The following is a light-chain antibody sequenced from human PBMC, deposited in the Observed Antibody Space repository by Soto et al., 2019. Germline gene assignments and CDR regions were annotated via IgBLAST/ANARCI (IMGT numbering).Light chain of an antibody. CDR3: QSYDSSLRLAV. CDR1: SSNIGAGYD. Sequence: QSVLTQPPSVSGAPGRRVTISCSGSSSNIGAGYDVHWYQQLPGTAPRLLIYVSRNRPSGVPDRFSGSKSGTSASLAITGLQTDDEADYYCQSYDSSLRLAVFGGGTKLTVL. V-gene: IGLV1-40*01. CDR2: VSR. J-gene: IGLJ3*02.